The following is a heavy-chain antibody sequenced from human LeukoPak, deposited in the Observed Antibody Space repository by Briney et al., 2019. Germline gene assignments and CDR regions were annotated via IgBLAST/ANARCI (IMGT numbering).Heavy chain of an antibody. J-gene: IGHJ3*02. CDR2: IKQDGSEK. V-gene: IGHV3-7*01. CDR3: ARLGGYSYGYAFDI. D-gene: IGHD5-18*01. Sequence: GGSLRLSCVASGFTFSNAWMSWVRQAPGKGLEWVANIKQDGSEKYYVDSVKGRFTISRDNAKNSLYLQMNSLRAEDTAVYYCARLGGYSYGYAFDIWGQGTMVTVSS. CDR1: GFTFSNAW.